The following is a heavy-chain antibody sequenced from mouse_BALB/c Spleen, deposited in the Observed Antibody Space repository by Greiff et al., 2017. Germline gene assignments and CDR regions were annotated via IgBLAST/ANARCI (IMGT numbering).Heavy chain of an antibody. CDR2: ISSGGSYT. CDR1: GFTFSSYT. J-gene: IGHJ3*01. CDR3: TRGRDEFAY. V-gene: IGHV5-6-4*01. Sequence: EVKLVESGGGLVKPGGSLKLSCAASGFTFSSYTMSWVRQTPEKRLEWVATISSGGSYTYYPDSVKGRFTISRDNAKNTLYLQMSSLKSEDTAMYYCTRGRDEFAYWGQGTLVTVSA.